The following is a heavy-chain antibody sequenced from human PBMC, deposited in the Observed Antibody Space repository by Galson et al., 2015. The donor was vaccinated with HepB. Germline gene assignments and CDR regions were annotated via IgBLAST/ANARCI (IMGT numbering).Heavy chain of an antibody. V-gene: IGHV3-11*01. Sequence: SLRLSCAASGFTFSDYYMSWIRQAPGKGLEWVSYISHISDTIYYADSVRGRFTISRDNAKNSLYLQMNSLRAEDTAVYYCATPFGVTKTGGRDYWGQGTLVTVSS. J-gene: IGHJ4*02. CDR2: ISHISDTI. CDR3: ATPFGVTKTGGRDY. D-gene: IGHD4-11*01. CDR1: GFTFSDYY.